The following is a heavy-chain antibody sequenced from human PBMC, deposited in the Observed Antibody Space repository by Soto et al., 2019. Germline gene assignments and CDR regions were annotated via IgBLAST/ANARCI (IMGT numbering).Heavy chain of an antibody. CDR3: VRERGLSSFDGMDV. Sequence: EVQLLESGGGMVKPGGSLRLSCEASGFTLTTYTMNWVRQASGKGLEWVSSITSSSGHIYYADSVKGRFTISRDNARNSLYLQMTSLRAEDTAVYYCVRERGLSSFDGMDVWGQGTTVTVSS. J-gene: IGHJ6*02. CDR2: ITSSSGHI. D-gene: IGHD3-10*01. V-gene: IGHV3-21*02. CDR1: GFTLTTYT.